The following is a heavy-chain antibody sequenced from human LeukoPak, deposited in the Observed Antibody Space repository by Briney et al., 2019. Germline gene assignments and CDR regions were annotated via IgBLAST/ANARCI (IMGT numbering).Heavy chain of an antibody. J-gene: IGHJ5*02. Sequence: GGSLRLSCAASGFSFGSYAMGWIRQATGQGLEWVSAISGSGSHANYAESVKGRFTISRDNSKNTLYLQMHSLIAADTAVYYCGSGPVGTTVPWGQGTLVTVSS. CDR2: ISGSGSHA. V-gene: IGHV3-23*01. CDR1: GFSFGSYA. CDR3: GSGPVGTTVP. D-gene: IGHD1-1*01.